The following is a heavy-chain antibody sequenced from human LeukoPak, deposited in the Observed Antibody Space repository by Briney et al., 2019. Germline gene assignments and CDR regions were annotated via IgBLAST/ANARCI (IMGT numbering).Heavy chain of an antibody. V-gene: IGHV3-7*03. Sequence: GGSLRLSCAASGFTFSSYWMSWIRQAPGKALEWVANIRQDGSDKYYVDSVKGRFTISRDNSKNTLYLQMSSLRAEDTAVYYCARDGGSGWSSAFFDHWGQGTLVTVSS. CDR3: ARDGGSGWSSAFFDH. D-gene: IGHD6-19*01. J-gene: IGHJ4*02. CDR2: IRQDGSDK. CDR1: GFTFSSYW.